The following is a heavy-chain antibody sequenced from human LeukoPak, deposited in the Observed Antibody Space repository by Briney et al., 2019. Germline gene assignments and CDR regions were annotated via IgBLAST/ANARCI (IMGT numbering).Heavy chain of an antibody. CDR3: ARDHSSGWYSGYFDY. CDR2: ISSSSSYI. CDR1: GFTFSSYS. V-gene: IGHV3-21*01. J-gene: IGHJ4*02. D-gene: IGHD6-19*01. Sequence: GGSLRLSCAASGFTFSSYSMNWVRQAPEKGLEWVSSISSSSSYIYYADSVKGRFTISRDNAKNSLYLQMNSLRAEDTAVYYCARDHSSGWYSGYFDYWGQGTLITVSS.